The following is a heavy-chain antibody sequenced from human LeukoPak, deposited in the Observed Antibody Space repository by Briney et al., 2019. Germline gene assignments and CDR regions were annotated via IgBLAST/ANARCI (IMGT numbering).Heavy chain of an antibody. J-gene: IGHJ4*02. CDR1: GGTFSSYA. D-gene: IGHD4-17*01. CDR2: IIPILGIA. V-gene: IGHV1-69*04. Sequence: SVKVSCKASGGTFSSYAISWVRQAPGQGVEWMGRIIPILGIANYAQKFQGRVTITADKSTSTAYMELSSLGSEDTAVYYCARSNETYGDYRILLDYWGQGTLVTVSS. CDR3: ARSNETYGDYRILLDY.